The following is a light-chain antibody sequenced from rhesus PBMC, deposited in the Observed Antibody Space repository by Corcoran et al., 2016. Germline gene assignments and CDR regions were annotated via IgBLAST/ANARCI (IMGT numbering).Light chain of an antibody. CDR1: QSLLDIEDGNTY. V-gene: IGKV2-104*01. J-gene: IGKJ3*01. Sequence: DIVMTQTPLSLSVTLGEPASISCRSSQSLLDIEDGNTYLEWYLQRPGQSPQLLIYEASNRASGVPDRFSGSGSDTDFTLKISRVDAEDVGVYYCMQPLEFPFTFGPGTKLDIK. CDR3: MQPLEFPFT. CDR2: EAS.